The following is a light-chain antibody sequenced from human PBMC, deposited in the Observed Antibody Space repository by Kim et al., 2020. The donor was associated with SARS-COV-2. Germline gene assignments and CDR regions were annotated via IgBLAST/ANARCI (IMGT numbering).Light chain of an antibody. CDR2: SDT. J-gene: IGLJ3*02. CDR1: SIGSKS. Sequence: APGKTARITCGGNSIGSKSVRWYQQRPGQAPVLVIYSDTDRPSGIPERFSGSNSGNTATLTISRVEVGDEADYYCQVWDSISDHWVFGGGTQLTVL. V-gene: IGLV3-21*04. CDR3: QVWDSISDHWV.